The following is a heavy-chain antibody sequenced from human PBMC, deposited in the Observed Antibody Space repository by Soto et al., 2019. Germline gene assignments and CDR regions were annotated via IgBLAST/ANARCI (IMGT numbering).Heavy chain of an antibody. CDR2: IYISGNT. D-gene: IGHD3-3*02. CDR1: SGSMSSYY. J-gene: IGHJ3*02. Sequence: QVQLQESGPGLVKPSETLSLTCTVSSGSMSSYYWSWIRQPAGKGLEWIGRIYISGNTNYNPSLRSRVTMSIDTSKNQFSLKLRSVTAADPAVYYCARAPPSNAFDIWGQGTAVTVSS. CDR3: ARAPPSNAFDI. V-gene: IGHV4-4*07.